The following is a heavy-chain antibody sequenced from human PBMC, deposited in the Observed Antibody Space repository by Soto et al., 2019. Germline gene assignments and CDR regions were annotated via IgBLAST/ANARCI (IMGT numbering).Heavy chain of an antibody. CDR1: GGTFSSYA. V-gene: IGHV1-69*05. J-gene: IGHJ4*02. D-gene: IGHD2-8*01. CDR2: IIPIFGST. CDR3: ARGRDIVLMVYAILLDY. Sequence: ASVKVSCKASGGTFSSYAISWVRQAPGQGLEWMGGIIPIFGSTSYAQKFQGRVTMTRDTSTSTVYMELSSMRSEDTAVYYCARGRDIVLMVYAILLDYWGQGTLVTVSS.